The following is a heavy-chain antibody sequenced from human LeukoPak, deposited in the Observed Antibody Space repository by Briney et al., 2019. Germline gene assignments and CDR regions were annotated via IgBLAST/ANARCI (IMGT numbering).Heavy chain of an antibody. Sequence: GASVKVSCKASGYTFISYGISWVRQAPGQGLEWMGWTRGYNGKTNYAERLQGRVTMTTDTSTSTVYMELRSLRSDDTAVYYCAKGKDSSGYYGMDVWGQGTTVTVSS. CDR1: GYTFISYG. CDR2: TRGYNGKT. D-gene: IGHD6-19*01. CDR3: AKGKDSSGYYGMDV. V-gene: IGHV1-18*01. J-gene: IGHJ6*02.